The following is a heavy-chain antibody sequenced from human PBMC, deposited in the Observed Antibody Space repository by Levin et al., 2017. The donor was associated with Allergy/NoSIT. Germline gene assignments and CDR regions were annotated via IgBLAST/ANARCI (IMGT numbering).Heavy chain of an antibody. J-gene: IGHJ2*01. Sequence: GSLRLSCTVSGGSISSYYWSWIRQPAGKGLEWIGRIYTSGSTNYNPSLKSRVTMSVDTSKNQFSLKLSSVTAADTAVYYCARVSGATSWYFDRWGRGTLVTVSS. CDR2: IYTSGST. CDR1: GGSISSYY. D-gene: IGHD5-12*01. V-gene: IGHV4-4*07. CDR3: ARVSGATSWYFDR.